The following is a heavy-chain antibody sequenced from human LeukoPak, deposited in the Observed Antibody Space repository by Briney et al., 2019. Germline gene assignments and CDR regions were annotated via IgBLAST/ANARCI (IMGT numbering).Heavy chain of an antibody. V-gene: IGHV4-34*01. J-gene: IGHJ4*02. CDR3: GRSHGYFYYFDY. D-gene: IGHD3-22*01. CDR2: INHSGST. Sequence: SETLSLTCAVYGGSFSGYYWSWLRQPPGKGLEWIGEINHSGSTNYNPSLKSRVTISVDTSKNQFSLKLSSVTAADTAVYYCGRSHGYFYYFDYWGQGTPVTVSS. CDR1: GGSFSGYY.